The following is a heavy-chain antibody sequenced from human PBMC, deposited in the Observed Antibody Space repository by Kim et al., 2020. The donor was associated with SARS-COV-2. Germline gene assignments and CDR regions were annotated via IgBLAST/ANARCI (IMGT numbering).Heavy chain of an antibody. J-gene: IGHJ5*01. Sequence: KYNPSLKGRVPIPVDTSKDQFSLELTSVAAADGAIYYCARDTLDYGGWFDSWGQGVLVIVSS. CDR3: ARDTLDYGGWFDS. D-gene: IGHD4-17*01. V-gene: IGHV4-59*01.